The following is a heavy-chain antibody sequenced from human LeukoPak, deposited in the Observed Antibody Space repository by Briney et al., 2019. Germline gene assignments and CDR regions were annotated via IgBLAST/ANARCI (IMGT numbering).Heavy chain of an antibody. V-gene: IGHV4-34*01. Sequence: SETLSLTCAVFGGSLNDHYWIWIRQPPEQGLEWIGEINHFGTTKYNPSLKSRVTISIDASKKQFSLKLNSVTAADTALYYCARGFNYMDVWGKGTTVTV. CDR1: GGSLNDHY. J-gene: IGHJ6*03. CDR2: INHFGTT. CDR3: ARGFNYMDV.